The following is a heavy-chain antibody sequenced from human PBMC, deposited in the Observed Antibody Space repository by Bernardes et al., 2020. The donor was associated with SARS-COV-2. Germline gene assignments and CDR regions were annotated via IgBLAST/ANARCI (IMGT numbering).Heavy chain of an antibody. CDR3: AKDSRSFDY. J-gene: IGHJ4*02. CDR1: GFTFSSYV. Sequence: GGSLRLSCAASGFTFSSYVMSWVRQAPGKGLEWVSAISGSSGSTHYADSVKGRFTISRDNSKSTLYLQMNSLRAEDTAVYYCAKDSRSFDYWGQGTLVTVSS. CDR2: ISGSSGST. V-gene: IGHV3-23*01.